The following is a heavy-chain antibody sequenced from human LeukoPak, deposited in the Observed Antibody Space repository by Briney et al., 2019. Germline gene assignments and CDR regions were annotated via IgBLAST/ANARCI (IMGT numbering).Heavy chain of an antibody. CDR2: ISWNSGSI. J-gene: IGHJ6*03. Sequence: GGSLRLSCAAAGFTFDDYAMHWVRPAAGKWLEWVSGISWNSGSIVYGGSVKGRFSISRDKAKNSLYLQMNSLRAEDMALYYCAKDISKKVTTYMDVWGKGTTVTVSS. D-gene: IGHD4-11*01. V-gene: IGHV3-9*03. CDR1: GFTFDDYA. CDR3: AKDISKKVTTYMDV.